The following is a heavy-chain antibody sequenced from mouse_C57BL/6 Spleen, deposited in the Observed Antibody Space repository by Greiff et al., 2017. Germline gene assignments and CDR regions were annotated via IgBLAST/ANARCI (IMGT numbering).Heavy chain of an antibody. J-gene: IGHJ2*01. V-gene: IGHV1-59*01. CDR2: IDPSDSYT. Sequence: QVQLQQPGAELVRPGTSVKLSCKASGYTFTSYWMHWVKQRPGQGLEWIGVIDPSDSYTNYNQKFKGKATLTVDPSSSTAYMQLSSLTSEDSAVYYGARDYIGSSPYELDYWGQGTTLTVAT. CDR1: GYTFTSYW. D-gene: IGHD1-1*01. CDR3: ARDYIGSSPYELDY.